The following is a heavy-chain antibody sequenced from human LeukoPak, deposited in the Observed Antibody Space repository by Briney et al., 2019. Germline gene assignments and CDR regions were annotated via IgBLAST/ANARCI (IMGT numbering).Heavy chain of an antibody. CDR1: GGSISSYY. V-gene: IGHV4-4*07. Sequence: PSETLSLTCTVSGGSISSYYWSWIRQPAGKGLEWIGRIYTSGSTNYNPSLKSRVTMSVDTSKNQFSLQLSSVTAADTAVYYCARGSRIFGVAKDPSAYYYYMDVWGKGTTVSVSS. D-gene: IGHD3-3*02. CDR3: ARGSRIFGVAKDPSAYYYYMDV. CDR2: IYTSGST. J-gene: IGHJ6*03.